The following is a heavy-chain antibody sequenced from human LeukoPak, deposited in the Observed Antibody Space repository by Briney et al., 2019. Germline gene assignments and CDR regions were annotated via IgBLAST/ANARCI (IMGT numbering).Heavy chain of an antibody. CDR2: INHSGST. CDR1: GGSFSGYY. Sequence: SETLSLTCAVYGGSFSGYYWSWIRQPPGKGLEWIGEINHSGSTNYNPSLKSRVTISVGTSKNQFSMKLSSVTAADTAVYYCARLLRGGRDTAMVTMIVVRAKPGAFDSWGQGTMVTVSS. J-gene: IGHJ3*02. V-gene: IGHV4-34*01. D-gene: IGHD5-18*01. CDR3: ARLLRGGRDTAMVTMIVVRAKPGAFDS.